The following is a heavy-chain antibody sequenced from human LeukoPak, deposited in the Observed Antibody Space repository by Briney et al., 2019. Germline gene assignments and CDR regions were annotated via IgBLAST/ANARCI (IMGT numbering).Heavy chain of an antibody. V-gene: IGHV4-34*01. CDR3: ARASLVVVVATGIWFDP. J-gene: IGHJ5*02. D-gene: IGHD2-15*01. Sequence: SETLSLTCAVYDESFSFYYWSWIRQPPGKGLEWIGEINHSGSTNYNPSLKSRVTISVDTSKNQFSLKLSSVTAADTAVYYCARASLVVVVATGIWFDPWGQGTLVTVSS. CDR2: INHSGST. CDR1: DESFSFYY.